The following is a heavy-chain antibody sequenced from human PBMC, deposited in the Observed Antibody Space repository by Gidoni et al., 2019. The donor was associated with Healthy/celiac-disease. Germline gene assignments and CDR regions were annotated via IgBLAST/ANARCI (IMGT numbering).Heavy chain of an antibody. CDR3: ARDPIKFAAAGSAYFDY. J-gene: IGHJ4*02. Sequence: QVQLVQSGAEVKKPGASVKVSCKASGYTFTGYYMHWVRQAPGQGLEWMGWINPNSSGTNNAQKFQGRVTMTRDTSISTAYMELSRLKSDDTAVYYCARDPIKFAAAGSAYFDYWGQGTLVTVSS. CDR1: GYTFTGYY. V-gene: IGHV1-2*02. CDR2: INPNSSGT. D-gene: IGHD6-13*01.